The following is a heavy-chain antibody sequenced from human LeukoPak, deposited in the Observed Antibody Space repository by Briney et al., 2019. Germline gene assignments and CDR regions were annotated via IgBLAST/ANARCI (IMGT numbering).Heavy chain of an antibody. CDR2: IIPILGIA. CDR1: GGTFSSYA. CDR3: ARAYDSSFPGGY. V-gene: IGHV1-69*04. J-gene: IGHJ4*02. D-gene: IGHD3-22*01. Sequence: ASVKVSCKASGGTFSSYAISWVRQAPGQGLEWMGRIIPILGIANYAQKFQGRVTITADKSTSTAYMELSSLRSEDTAVYYCARAYDSSFPGGYWVQGTLVTVSS.